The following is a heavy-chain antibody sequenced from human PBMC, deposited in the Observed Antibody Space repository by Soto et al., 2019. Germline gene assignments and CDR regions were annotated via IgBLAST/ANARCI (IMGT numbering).Heavy chain of an antibody. CDR3: VREDGKVGTNSAFDY. Sequence: EVQVVESGGDLVKPGGSLRLSCASSGFTFSTYTMNWVRQPPGKGLEWVSSINGRGNYIYYAESVKGRFTISRDNAKNSLYLQMDRLRAEDTALYYCVREDGKVGTNSAFDYWGLGALVTVSS. J-gene: IGHJ4*02. D-gene: IGHD1-26*01. CDR1: GFTFSTYT. V-gene: IGHV3-21*01. CDR2: INGRGNYI.